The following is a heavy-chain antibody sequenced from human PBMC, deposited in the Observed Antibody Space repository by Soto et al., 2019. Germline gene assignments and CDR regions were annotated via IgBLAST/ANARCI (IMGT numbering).Heavy chain of an antibody. Sequence: ESGPTLVNPTQTLTLTCTFSGFSLSTSGMRVSWIRQPPGKALEWLARIDWDDDKFYSTSLKTRLTISKDTSKNQVVLTMTNMDPVDTATYYCARWDYYYGMDVWGQGTTVTVSS. J-gene: IGHJ6*02. CDR1: GFSLSTSGMR. V-gene: IGHV2-70*04. CDR2: IDWDDDK. CDR3: ARWDYYYGMDV.